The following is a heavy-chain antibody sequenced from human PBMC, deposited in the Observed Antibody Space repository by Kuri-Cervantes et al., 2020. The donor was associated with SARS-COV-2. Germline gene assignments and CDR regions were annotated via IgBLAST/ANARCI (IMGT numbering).Heavy chain of an antibody. D-gene: IGHD1-14*01. J-gene: IGHJ6*03. V-gene: IGHV4-39*01. CDR3: ASSPQTGDYCYYYYMDV. CDR2: IYYSGTT. CDR1: GGSISSSGHF. Sequence: GSLRLSCSVFGGSISSSGHFWGWIRQPPGKGLEWIGSIYYSGTTYYNPSLKSRVTISVDASKKQFSLRLSSVTAADTAVYHCASSPQTGDYCYYYYMDVWGKGTTVTVSS.